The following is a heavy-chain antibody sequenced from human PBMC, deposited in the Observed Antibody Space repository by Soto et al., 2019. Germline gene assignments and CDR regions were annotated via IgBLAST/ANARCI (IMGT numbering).Heavy chain of an antibody. CDR3: RRGIQTWYGVDV. CDR1: GFTFSNYW. J-gene: IGHJ6*04. Sequence: EEQLVESGGGLVQPGGSLRVSCAASGFTFSNYWMHWVRQVPGKGLVWVSRVNFDGRTTNYADSVKGRFTISRDNARNIVYLQMNSLRAEDTAVYYCRRGIQTWYGVDVWGEGTTVTVSS. CDR2: VNFDGRTT. V-gene: IGHV3-74*01.